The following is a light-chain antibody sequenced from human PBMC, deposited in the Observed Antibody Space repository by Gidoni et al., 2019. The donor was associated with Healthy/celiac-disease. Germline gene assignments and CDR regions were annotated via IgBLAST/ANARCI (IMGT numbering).Light chain of an antibody. V-gene: IGKV3-11*01. CDR2: DAS. Sequence: EIALTQPPATLSLSPGERATLSCRASQSVSSYLAWYQQKPGQAPRLLIYDASNRATGIPARFSGSGSGTDFTHTISSLEPEDFAVYYCQQRSNWPPYTFGQGTKLEIK. CDR3: QQRSNWPPYT. CDR1: QSVSSY. J-gene: IGKJ2*01.